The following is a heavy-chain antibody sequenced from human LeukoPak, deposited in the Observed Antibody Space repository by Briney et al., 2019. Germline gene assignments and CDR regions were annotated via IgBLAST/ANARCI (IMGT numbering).Heavy chain of an antibody. V-gene: IGHV3-20*04. Sequence: GGSLRLSCAASGFSIEDYGMSWVRQAPGKGLEWVSGITWNGGSTVYADSVKGRFIISRDNAKNSLYLQMNSLRAVDTAFYYCATVRGGGWGQGTLVTVSS. D-gene: IGHD3-16*01. CDR2: ITWNGGST. J-gene: IGHJ4*02. CDR1: GFSIEDYG. CDR3: ATVRGGG.